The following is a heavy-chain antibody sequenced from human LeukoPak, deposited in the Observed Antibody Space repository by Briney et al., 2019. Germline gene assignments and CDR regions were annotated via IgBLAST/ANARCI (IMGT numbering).Heavy chain of an antibody. CDR1: GFTFSSYA. Sequence: GRSLRLSCAASGFTFSSYAMHWVRQAPGKGLEWVAVISYDGSSKYYADSVKGRFTISRDNSKNTLYLQMNSLRAEDTAVYYCARDLEEGYNLDYWGQGTLVTVSS. D-gene: IGHD5-24*01. J-gene: IGHJ4*02. V-gene: IGHV3-30*01. CDR3: ARDLEEGYNLDY. CDR2: ISYDGSSK.